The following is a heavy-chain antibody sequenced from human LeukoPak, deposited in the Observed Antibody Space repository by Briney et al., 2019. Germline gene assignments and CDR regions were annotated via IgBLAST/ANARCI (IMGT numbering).Heavy chain of an antibody. CDR1: GGSLSSYY. CDR2: IYNSGSA. CDR3: ARENSNSWYLDY. J-gene: IGHJ4*02. D-gene: IGHD6-13*01. Sequence: SETLSLTCTVSGGSLSSYYWSWIRQPPGKGLEAIGYIYNSGSANYNPSLKRRVTISVDTSKTQFSLKLSSVTAADTAVYYCARENSNSWYLDYWGQGTLVTVSS. V-gene: IGHV4-59*01.